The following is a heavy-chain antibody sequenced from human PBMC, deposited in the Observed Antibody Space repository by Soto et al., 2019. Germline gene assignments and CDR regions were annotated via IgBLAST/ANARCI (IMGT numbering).Heavy chain of an antibody. CDR2: ISHGGST. J-gene: IGHJ4*02. Sequence: QVQLQESGPGLVKPSETLSLTCVVSGGSINSSYWWNWVRPPPGKGLEWTGEISHGGSTNFNPSLKSRATISVDKSKNHLSLKLDSVTAADTAVYYCAREVSGIQAFDYWGQGTLVTVSS. CDR3: AREVSGIQAFDY. D-gene: IGHD1-20*01. CDR1: GGSINSSYW. V-gene: IGHV4-4*02.